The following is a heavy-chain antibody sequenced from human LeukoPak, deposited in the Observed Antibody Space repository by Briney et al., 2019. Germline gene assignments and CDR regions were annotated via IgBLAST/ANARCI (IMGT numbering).Heavy chain of an antibody. CDR1: GYSFTNYW. J-gene: IGHJ3*02. V-gene: IGHV5-51*01. Sequence: GESLHISCKGSGYSFTNYWNGWVRQMPGKGLEWMGIIYPGDSDTRYSPSFQGQVTMSADKSINTAYLQWSSLKASETAIYYCARHRTRYFYGWSLYDAFDIWGPGTMVTVSS. CDR2: IYPGDSDT. CDR3: ARHRTRYFYGWSLYDAFDI. D-gene: IGHD6-19*01.